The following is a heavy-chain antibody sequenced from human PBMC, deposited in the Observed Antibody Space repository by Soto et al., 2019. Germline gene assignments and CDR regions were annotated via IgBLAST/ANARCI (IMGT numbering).Heavy chain of an antibody. Sequence: SVKVSCKASGGTFSSYAISWVRQAPGQGLEWMGGIIPIFGTANYAQKFQGRVTITADESTSTAYMELSSLRSEDTAVYYCASGFDYYGSGSYHPLDYWGQGTLVTVSS. D-gene: IGHD3-10*01. CDR2: IIPIFGTA. J-gene: IGHJ4*02. CDR1: GGTFSSYA. CDR3: ASGFDYYGSGSYHPLDY. V-gene: IGHV1-69*13.